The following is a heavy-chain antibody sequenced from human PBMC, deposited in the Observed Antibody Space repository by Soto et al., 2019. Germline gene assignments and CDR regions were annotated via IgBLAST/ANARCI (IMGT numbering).Heavy chain of an antibody. J-gene: IGHJ4*02. Sequence: GGSLRLSCAASGFTFSSYAMSWVRQAPGKGLEWVSAISGSGGSTYYADSVKGRFTISRDNSKNTLYLQMNSLRAEDTAVYYCAKDWRITIFGVVIRGNGHFDYWGQGTLVTVSS. CDR2: ISGSGGST. CDR1: GFTFSSYA. D-gene: IGHD3-3*01. CDR3: AKDWRITIFGVVIRGNGHFDY. V-gene: IGHV3-23*01.